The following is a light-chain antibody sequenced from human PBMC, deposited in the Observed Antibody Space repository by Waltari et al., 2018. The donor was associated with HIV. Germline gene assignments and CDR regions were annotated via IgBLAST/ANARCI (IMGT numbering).Light chain of an antibody. CDR2: EVS. CDR3: SSYAGNNILV. CDR1: TRDVGVYNY. Sequence: QSALTQPPSASGSPAQPVTISCTGTTRDVGVYNYASWYQHHPGKAPKLMIYEVSKRPSGVPDRFSGSKSGNTASLTVSGLQADDEADYYCSSYAGNNILVFGGGTKLTVL. V-gene: IGLV2-8*01. J-gene: IGLJ2*01.